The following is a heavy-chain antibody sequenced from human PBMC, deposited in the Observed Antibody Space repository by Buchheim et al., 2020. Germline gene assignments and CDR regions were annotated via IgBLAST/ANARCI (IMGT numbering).Heavy chain of an antibody. Sequence: QVQLVQSGAEVKKPGASVKVSCKASGYTFTSYYMHWVRQAPGQGLEWMGIINPSGGSTSYAQKFQGRVTMTRETSTSTVYMELSSLRSEDTAVYYCARGKGRITIFGVVIMRYYGMDVWGQGTT. CDR3: ARGKGRITIFGVVIMRYYGMDV. D-gene: IGHD3-3*01. J-gene: IGHJ6*02. V-gene: IGHV1-46*03. CDR2: INPSGGST. CDR1: GYTFTSYY.